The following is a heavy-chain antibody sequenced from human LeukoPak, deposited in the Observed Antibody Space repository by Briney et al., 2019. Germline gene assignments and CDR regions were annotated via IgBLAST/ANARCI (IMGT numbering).Heavy chain of an antibody. J-gene: IGHJ6*03. D-gene: IGHD3-10*01. CDR3: ARGPRGASPSRYYYYYMDV. Sequence: SVKVSCKASGGTFSSYAISWVRQAPGQGLEWMGGIIPIFGTANYAQKFLGRVTITTDESTSTAYMELSSLRSEDTAVYYCARGPRGASPSRYYYYYMDVWGKGTTVTVSS. V-gene: IGHV1-69*05. CDR2: IIPIFGTA. CDR1: GGTFSSYA.